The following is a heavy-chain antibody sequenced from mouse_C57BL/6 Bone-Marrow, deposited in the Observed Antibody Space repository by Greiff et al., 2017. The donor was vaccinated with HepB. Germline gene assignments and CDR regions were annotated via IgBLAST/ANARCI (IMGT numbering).Heavy chain of an antibody. CDR3: ARRGSGYFDY. CDR1: GFTFSSYG. CDR2: ISSGGSYT. Sequence: EVKLMESGGDLVKPGGSLKLSCAASGFTFSSYGMSWVRQTPDKRLEWVATISSGGSYTYYPDSVKGRFTIYRDNAKNTLYLQMSSLKSEDTAMYYCARRGSGYFDYWGQGTTLTVSS. D-gene: IGHD3-2*02. V-gene: IGHV5-6*01. J-gene: IGHJ2*01.